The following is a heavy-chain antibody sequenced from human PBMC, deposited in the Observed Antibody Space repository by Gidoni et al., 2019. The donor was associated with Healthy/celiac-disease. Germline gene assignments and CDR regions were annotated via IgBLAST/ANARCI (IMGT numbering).Heavy chain of an antibody. D-gene: IGHD2-2*01. J-gene: IGHJ6*02. CDR3: ARAGIVVVPAANDGPYYYYYGMDV. CDR1: GFTFSSYA. Sequence: QVQLVESGGGVVQPGRSLRLSCAASGFTFSSYAMHWVRQAPGKGLEWVAVISYDGSNKYYADSVKGRFTISRGNSKNTLYLQMNSLRAEDTAVYYCARAGIVVVPAANDGPYYYYYGMDVWGQGTTVTVSS. CDR2: ISYDGSNK. V-gene: IGHV3-30-3*01.